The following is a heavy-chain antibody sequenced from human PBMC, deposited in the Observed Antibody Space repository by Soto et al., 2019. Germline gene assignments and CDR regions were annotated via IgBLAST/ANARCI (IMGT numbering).Heavy chain of an antibody. J-gene: IGHJ5*02. CDR1: GGSVSSGDYY. CDR3: TRIPVDTYMINWFDP. V-gene: IGHV4-61*08. CDR2: IYYSGST. D-gene: IGHD5-18*01. Sequence: SETLSLTCTVSGGSVSSGDYYWSWIRQPPGKGLEWIGYIYYSGSTNYNPSLKSRVSISLDTSKNQFSLRLTSVTAADTAVYYCTRIPVDTYMINWFDPWGQGTLVTVSS.